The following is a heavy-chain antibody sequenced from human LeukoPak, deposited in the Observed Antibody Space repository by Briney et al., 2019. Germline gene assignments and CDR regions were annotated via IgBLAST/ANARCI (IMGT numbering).Heavy chain of an antibody. D-gene: IGHD6-13*01. Sequence: GGSLRLSCAASAFTFSDYYMNWIRQAPGKGPEWVSYISNSGGSIFYADSVKGRFTISRDNAKNSLYLQMNGLRAEDTAVYYCAREVGWGSSSYYYYYYMYVWVKGTTVTVSS. J-gene: IGHJ6*03. V-gene: IGHV3-11*04. CDR1: AFTFSDYY. CDR2: ISNSGGSI. CDR3: AREVGWGSSSYYYYYYMYV.